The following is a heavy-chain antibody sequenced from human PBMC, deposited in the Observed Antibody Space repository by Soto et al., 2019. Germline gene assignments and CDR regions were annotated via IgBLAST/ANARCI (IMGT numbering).Heavy chain of an antibody. D-gene: IGHD5-12*01. CDR3: ARVGYSGYDYYGMDV. V-gene: IGHV1-69*13. CDR2: IIPIFGTA. Sequence: ASVKVSCKASGGTFSSYAISWVRQAPGQGLEWMGGIIPIFGTANYAQKFQGRVTITADESTSTAYMELSSLRSEDTAVYYCARVGYSGYDYYGMDVWGQGTTVTVSS. CDR1: GGTFSSYA. J-gene: IGHJ6*02.